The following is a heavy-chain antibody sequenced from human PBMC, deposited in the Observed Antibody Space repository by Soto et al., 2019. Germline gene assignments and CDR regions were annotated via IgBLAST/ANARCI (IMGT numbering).Heavy chain of an antibody. J-gene: IGHJ4*02. CDR2: VSFDSNYI. V-gene: IGHV3-21*01. Sequence: GGSLRLSCAASGFTFSSHSMNWVRQAPGKGLEWVSLVSFDSNYIYYADSVKGRFTISRDNAKNSVYLQMNSLRDEDTAVYYCARERGWQLYFDYWGQGALVTVSS. D-gene: IGHD6-13*01. CDR3: ARERGWQLYFDY. CDR1: GFTFSSHS.